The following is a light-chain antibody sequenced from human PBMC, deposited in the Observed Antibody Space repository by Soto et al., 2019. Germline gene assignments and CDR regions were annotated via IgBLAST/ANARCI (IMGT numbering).Light chain of an antibody. CDR2: GAS. J-gene: IGKJ3*01. V-gene: IGKV3-20*01. Sequence: EIVLTQSPGTLSLSPGERATLSCRASQSLSSSYLAWYQQKPGQAPRLLIYGASSRATGMPDRFSGSGSGTDFTLTISRLEPEDFVLYYCQQYGTSPFTFGPGTKVDIK. CDR1: QSLSSSY. CDR3: QQYGTSPFT.